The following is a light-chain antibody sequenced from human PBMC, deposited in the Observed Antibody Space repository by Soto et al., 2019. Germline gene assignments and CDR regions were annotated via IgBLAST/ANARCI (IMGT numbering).Light chain of an antibody. Sequence: QSVLTQPRSVSGSPGQSVTLSCSGSGSDVGGYDFVSWYQQHPGKAPKLIIYDVSKWPSGVPDRYSGSKSGNTASLTISGLQAEDEADYYCCSFAGTYTVVFGGGTKLTV. CDR1: GSDVGGYDF. CDR3: CSFAGTYTVV. CDR2: DVS. V-gene: IGLV2-11*01. J-gene: IGLJ2*01.